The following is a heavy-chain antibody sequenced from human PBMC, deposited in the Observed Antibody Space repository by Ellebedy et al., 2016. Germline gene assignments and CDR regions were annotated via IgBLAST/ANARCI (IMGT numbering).Heavy chain of an antibody. J-gene: IGHJ4*02. D-gene: IGHD2-15*01. V-gene: IGHV3-53*01. Sequence: GGSLRLSCAASGFTVSSNYMSWVRQAPGKGLEWVSVIYSGGSTYYADSVKGRFTISRDNSKNTLYLQMNSLISEDTAVYYCARESGYCSGGSCLDYWGQGTLVTVSS. CDR3: ARESGYCSGGSCLDY. CDR2: IYSGGST. CDR1: GFTVSSNY.